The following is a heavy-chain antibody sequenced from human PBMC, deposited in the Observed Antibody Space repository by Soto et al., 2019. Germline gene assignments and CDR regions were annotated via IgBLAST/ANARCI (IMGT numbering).Heavy chain of an antibody. J-gene: IGHJ4*02. CDR1: GFTFSSYG. CDR2: ISGSGGST. Sequence: GGSLRLSCAASGFTFSSYGMSWVRQAPGKGLEWVSAISGSGGSTYNADSVKGRFTISRDNSKNTLYLQMNSLRAEDTAVYYCAKNEGYSSGWYLDWGQGTLVTVSS. CDR3: AKNEGYSSGWYLD. V-gene: IGHV3-23*01. D-gene: IGHD6-19*01.